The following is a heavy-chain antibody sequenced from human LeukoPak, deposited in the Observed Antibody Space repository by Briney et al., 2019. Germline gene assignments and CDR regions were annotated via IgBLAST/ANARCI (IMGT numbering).Heavy chain of an antibody. V-gene: IGHV4-4*09. CDR2: IYSSGSS. D-gene: IGHD1-26*01. J-gene: IGHJ2*01. CDR1: GASIRSYY. Sequence: SETLSLTCTVSGASIRSYYWSWIRQPPGKGLEWIGYIYSSGSSNYNPSLRSRVTISLDTSKNQFSLKLNSVTAADTAVYYCARHPLLGSYWYFDLRGRGTLVTVYS. CDR3: ARHPLLGSYWYFDL.